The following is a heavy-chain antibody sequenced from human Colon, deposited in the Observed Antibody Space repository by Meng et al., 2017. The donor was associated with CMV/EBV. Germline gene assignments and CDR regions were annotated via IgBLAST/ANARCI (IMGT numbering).Heavy chain of an antibody. V-gene: IGHV4-59*03. CDR3: AVGIATFGVVTYFDP. D-gene: IGHD3-3*01. CDR2: ISYSGVP. J-gene: IGHJ4*02. Sequence: SETLSLTCSVSGGSITSDHWSWIRQSPGKGLEWIAYISYSGVPHYNPSLESRVNISVDTSKNQFSLNLRSMTAADTAVYYCAVGIATFGVVTYFDPWGQGTLVTVSS. CDR1: GGSITSDH.